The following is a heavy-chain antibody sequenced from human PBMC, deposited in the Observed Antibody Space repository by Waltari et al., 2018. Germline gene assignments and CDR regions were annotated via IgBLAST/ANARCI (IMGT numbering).Heavy chain of an antibody. J-gene: IGHJ5*02. V-gene: IGHV3-23*01. CDR2: ISGSGGST. Sequence: EVQLLESGGGLVQPGESLRLSCAASGFTFSSYVITWVRQAPVKGLEGVSSISGSGGSTYYADSVKGRFTISRDNIKDTLYLQMNRLRAEDTAVYYCALSPTWGQGTLVTVSS. CDR3: ALSPT. CDR1: GFTFSSYV.